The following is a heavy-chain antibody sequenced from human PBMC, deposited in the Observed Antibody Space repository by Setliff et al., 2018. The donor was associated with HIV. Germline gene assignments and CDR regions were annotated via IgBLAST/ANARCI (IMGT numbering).Heavy chain of an antibody. CDR3: ARNLLRGYSYGYHY. D-gene: IGHD5-18*01. J-gene: IGHJ4*02. V-gene: IGHV3-20*04. CDR1: GFTFDDYG. Sequence: GGSLRLSCAASGFTFDDYGMSWVRQAPGKGLEWVSGINWTGGSTGYADSVKGRFTIFRDNAKNSLYLQMNSLRDEDTALYYCARNLLRGYSYGYHYWGQGTLVTVSS. CDR2: INWTGGST.